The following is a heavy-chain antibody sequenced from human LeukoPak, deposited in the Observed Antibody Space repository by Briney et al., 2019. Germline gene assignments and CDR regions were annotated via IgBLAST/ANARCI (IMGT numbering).Heavy chain of an antibody. J-gene: IGHJ3*02. Sequence: SVKVSCKVSGGTFSSYAISWVRQAPGQGLEWMGGIIPIFGTADYAQKFQGRVTITTDESTSTAYMELSSLRSEDTAVYYCALATDSSGYYYPGALDIWGQGTMVTVSS. CDR3: ALATDSSGYYYPGALDI. V-gene: IGHV1-69*05. D-gene: IGHD3-22*01. CDR1: GGTFSSYA. CDR2: IIPIFGTA.